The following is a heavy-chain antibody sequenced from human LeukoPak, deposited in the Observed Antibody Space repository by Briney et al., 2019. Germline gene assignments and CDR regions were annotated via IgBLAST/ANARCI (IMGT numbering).Heavy chain of an antibody. Sequence: PGGSLRLSCAASGFTFSSYWMHWVRQAPGKGLVWVSRINSDGSSTSYADSVKGRFTISRDNSKNTLYLQMNSLRAEDTAVYYCARDQMQGSWYVYWGQGTLVTVSS. CDR2: INSDGSST. CDR3: ARDQMQGSWYVY. J-gene: IGHJ4*02. D-gene: IGHD6-13*01. V-gene: IGHV3-74*01. CDR1: GFTFSSYW.